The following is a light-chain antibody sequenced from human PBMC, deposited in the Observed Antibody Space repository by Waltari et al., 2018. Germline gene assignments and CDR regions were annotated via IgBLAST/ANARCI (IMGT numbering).Light chain of an antibody. J-gene: IGKJ1*01. Sequence: DIQMTQSPSSLSPSVGDTITVTCRASQNIRTHLNWYQQKPTTAPKLLIYAASTLHRGVPSRFSGSGSETDFTLTVTNLQPDDFAIYFCQQSFSSPWTFGQGTRV. CDR1: QNIRTH. CDR2: AAS. V-gene: IGKV1-39*01. CDR3: QQSFSSPWT.